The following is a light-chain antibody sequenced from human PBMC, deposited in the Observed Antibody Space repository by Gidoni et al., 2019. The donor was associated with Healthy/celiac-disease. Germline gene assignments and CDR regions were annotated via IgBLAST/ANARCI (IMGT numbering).Light chain of an antibody. J-gene: IGLJ2*01. CDR3: NSRDSSGNHVV. Sequence: SSELTQDPAVSVALGQTVRITCQGDSLISSYASWYQQKPGQAPVLGIYGKNNRPSGIPDRFSGSSSGNTAALTITGAQAEDEADYYCNSRDSSGNHVVFGGGTKLTVL. CDR1: SLISSY. CDR2: GKN. V-gene: IGLV3-19*01.